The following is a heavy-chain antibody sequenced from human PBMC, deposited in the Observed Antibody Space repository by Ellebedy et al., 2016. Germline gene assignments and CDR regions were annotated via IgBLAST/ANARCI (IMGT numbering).Heavy chain of an antibody. CDR2: IYYSGST. CDR1: GGSISSYY. D-gene: IGHD3-10*01. Sequence: SETLSLTXTVSGGSISSYYWSWIRQPPGKGLEWIGYIYYSGSTNYNPSLKSRVSISVDTSKNQFSLKLSSVPAAETAVYYCARGYDGFGNYGMDVWGQGTTVTVSS. J-gene: IGHJ6*02. V-gene: IGHV4-59*13. CDR3: ARGYDGFGNYGMDV.